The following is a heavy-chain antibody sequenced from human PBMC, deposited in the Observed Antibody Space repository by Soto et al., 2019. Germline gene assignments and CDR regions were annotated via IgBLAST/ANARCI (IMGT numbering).Heavy chain of an antibody. Sequence: SVKVSCKASGGTFSSHAISWVRQAPGQGLEWMGGIIPIFGTANYAQKFQGRVTITADESTSTAYMELSSLRSEDTAVYYCARVFGVVSDPINYYYYGMDVWGQGTTVTVSS. J-gene: IGHJ6*02. V-gene: IGHV1-69*13. CDR1: GGTFSSHA. D-gene: IGHD3-3*01. CDR3: ARVFGVVSDPINYYYYGMDV. CDR2: IIPIFGTA.